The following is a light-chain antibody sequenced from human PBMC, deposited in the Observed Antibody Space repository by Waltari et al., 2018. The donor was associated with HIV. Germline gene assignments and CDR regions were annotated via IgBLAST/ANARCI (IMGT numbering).Light chain of an antibody. Sequence: TGSSSNIGAGYDVHWYQQCPRRAPKLLLYGNNNRPSGVPDRFSASKFGASVYLAITGLQPDDEADYYCQSYDTSLSARVFGGGTKLTVL. J-gene: IGLJ3*02. CDR1: SSNIGAGYD. V-gene: IGLV1-40*03. CDR2: GNN. CDR3: QSYDTSLSARV.